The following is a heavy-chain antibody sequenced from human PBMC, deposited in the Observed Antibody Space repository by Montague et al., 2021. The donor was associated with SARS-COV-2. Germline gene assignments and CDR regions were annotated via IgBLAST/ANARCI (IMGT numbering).Heavy chain of an antibody. CDR2: IYISGST. CDR1: GGSISSGSYY. V-gene: IGHV4-61*02. Sequence: TLSLTCSVSGGSISSGSYYWSWIRKPAGKGMEWIGRIYISGSTNYNPSLKSRVTMSVDTSKNQFSLKLSSVTAADTAVYYCARTVVVPAAMSRYYGMDVWGKGTSVSVS. J-gene: IGHJ6*04. D-gene: IGHD2-2*01. CDR3: ARTVVVPAAMSRYYGMDV.